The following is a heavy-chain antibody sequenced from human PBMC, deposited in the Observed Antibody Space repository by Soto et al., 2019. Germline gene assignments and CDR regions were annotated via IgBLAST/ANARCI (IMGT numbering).Heavy chain of an antibody. Sequence: EVQLVESGGGLVQPGGSLRLSCAASGFTLSSYDIHWVRQATGEGLAWVSGIGSGGDTHYADSVKGRFIISREDGKNSLYLQMNNLRVGDTAVYCTRKTPPTGMEVWGQGPTVTVSS. J-gene: IGHJ6*02. V-gene: IGHV3-13*01. CDR3: RKTPPTGMEV. CDR1: GFTLSSYD. CDR2: IGSGGDT. D-gene: IGHD1-1*01.